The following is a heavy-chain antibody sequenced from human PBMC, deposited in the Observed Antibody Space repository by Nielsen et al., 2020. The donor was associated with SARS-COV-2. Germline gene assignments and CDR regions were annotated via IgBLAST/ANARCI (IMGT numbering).Heavy chain of an antibody. Sequence: ASEKVSCKASGYRFTRYALNWVRQAPGEGPEWMGWINTSTGKPTYAQAFTGRFVFSLDTSVSTAYLQISSLKAEDSAVYYCARDNFGSGGTASYGMDVWGQGTTVTVSS. J-gene: IGHJ6*02. CDR1: GYRFTRYA. CDR2: INTSTGKP. CDR3: ARDNFGSGGTASYGMDV. D-gene: IGHD3-10*01. V-gene: IGHV7-4-1*02.